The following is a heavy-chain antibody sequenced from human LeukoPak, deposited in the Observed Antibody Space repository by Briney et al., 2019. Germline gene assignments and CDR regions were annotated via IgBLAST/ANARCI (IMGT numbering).Heavy chain of an antibody. CDR3: AREAPLDDYVWGSYRHPFDY. V-gene: IGHV1-18*01. Sequence: ASVKVSCKASGYTFTSYGISWVRQAPGQGLEWMGWISAYNGNTNYAQKLQGRVTMTTDTSTSTAYMELRSLRSDDTAVYYCAREAPLDDYVWGSYRHPFDYWGQGTLVTVSS. D-gene: IGHD3-16*02. CDR1: GYTFTSYG. J-gene: IGHJ4*02. CDR2: ISAYNGNT.